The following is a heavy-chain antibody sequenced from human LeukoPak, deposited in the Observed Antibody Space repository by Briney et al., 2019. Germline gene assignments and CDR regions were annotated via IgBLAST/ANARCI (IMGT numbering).Heavy chain of an antibody. CDR2: INPSGGST. CDR1: GYTFTSYY. D-gene: IGHD3-22*01. Sequence: ASVKVSCKASGYTFTSYYMHWVRQAPGQGLEWMGIINPSGGSTSYAQKFQSRVTMTRDTPTSTVYMELSSVTAADTAAYYCARVGSRGRWMSWLFDYWGQGTLVTVSS. V-gene: IGHV1-46*01. J-gene: IGHJ4*02. CDR3: ARVGSRGRWMSWLFDY.